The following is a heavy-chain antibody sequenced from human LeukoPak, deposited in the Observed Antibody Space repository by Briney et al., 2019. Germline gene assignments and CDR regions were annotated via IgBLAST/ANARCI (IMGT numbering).Heavy chain of an antibody. J-gene: IGHJ6*03. Sequence: ASVKVSCKASGYTFTSYYMHWVRQAPGQGLEWMGIINPSGGSTSYAQKSQGRVTMTRDTSTSTVYMELSSLRSEDTAVYYCARVRYGSGTHQDYYMDVWGKGTTVTVSS. D-gene: IGHD3-10*01. V-gene: IGHV1-46*03. CDR3: ARVRYGSGTHQDYYMDV. CDR2: INPSGGST. CDR1: GYTFTSYY.